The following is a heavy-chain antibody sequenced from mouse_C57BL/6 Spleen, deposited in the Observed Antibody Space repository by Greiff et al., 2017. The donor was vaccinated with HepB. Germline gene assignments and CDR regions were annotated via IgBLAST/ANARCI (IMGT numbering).Heavy chain of an antibody. J-gene: IGHJ4*01. CDR2: IRSKSNNYAT. CDR1: GFSFNTYA. CDR3: VRNWDGAMDY. D-gene: IGHD4-1*01. V-gene: IGHV10-1*01. Sequence: EVQRVESGGGLVQPKGSLKLSCAASGFSFNTYAMNWVRQAPGKGLEWVARIRSKSNNYATYYADSVKDRFTISRDDSESMLYLQMNNLKTEDTAMYYCVRNWDGAMDYWGQGTSVTVSS.